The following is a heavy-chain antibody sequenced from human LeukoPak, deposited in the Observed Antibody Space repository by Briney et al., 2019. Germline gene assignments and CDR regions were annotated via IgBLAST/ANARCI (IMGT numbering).Heavy chain of an antibody. CDR3: AKVSVAGVFDY. V-gene: IGHV3-23*01. Sequence: GGSLRLSCAASGFTFSSYAMSWVRQAPGKGLEWVSAISGSGGSTYYADSAKGRFTISRDNSKNTLYLQMSSLRAEDTAVYYCAKVSVAGVFDYWGQGTLVTVSS. CDR2: ISGSGGST. J-gene: IGHJ4*02. D-gene: IGHD6-19*01. CDR1: GFTFSSYA.